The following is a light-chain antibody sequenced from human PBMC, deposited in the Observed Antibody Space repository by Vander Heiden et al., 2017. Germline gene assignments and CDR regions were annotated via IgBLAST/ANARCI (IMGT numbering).Light chain of an antibody. Sequence: SALTQPPSASGSLGQSVTISCTGTNSDIGGYNYVSWYQQYPGRAPKLMLFEINKRASGVPNRFSGFKSGNTAYLTVSGLQAEDEGDYYCSSYAGNNILIFGGGTTLTVL. CDR1: NSDIGGYNY. CDR2: EIN. V-gene: IGLV2-8*01. J-gene: IGLJ2*01. CDR3: SSYAGNNILI.